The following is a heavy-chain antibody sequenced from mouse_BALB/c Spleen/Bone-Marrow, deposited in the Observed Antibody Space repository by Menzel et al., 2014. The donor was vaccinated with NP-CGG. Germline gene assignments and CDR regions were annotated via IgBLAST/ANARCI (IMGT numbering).Heavy chain of an antibody. CDR3: ASWLLRLDY. CDR2: ISYSGST. CDR1: GDSIXSGY. V-gene: IGHV3-8*02. D-gene: IGHD2-3*01. J-gene: IGHJ4*01. Sequence: EVQVVESGPSLVKPSQTLFLTCSVTGDSIXSGYWNRIRKFPGNKLEYMGYISYSGSTYYNPSLKSRISITRDTSKNQYYLQLNSVTTEDTATYYCASWLLRLDYWGQGTSVTVSS.